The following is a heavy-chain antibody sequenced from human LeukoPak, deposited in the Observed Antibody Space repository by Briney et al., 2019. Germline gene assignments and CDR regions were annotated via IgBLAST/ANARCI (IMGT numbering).Heavy chain of an antibody. CDR3: AKRRIVATTPFDY. Sequence: PGGSLRLSCTASGFTFSSSAMSWVRQAPGKGLEWVSAISGSGNSTYYADSMRGRFTISRDNSKNTLYLQMNSLRAEDTAVYYCAKRRIVATTPFDYWGQGTLVTVSS. J-gene: IGHJ4*02. D-gene: IGHD5-12*01. CDR2: ISGSGNST. V-gene: IGHV3-23*01. CDR1: GFTFSSSA.